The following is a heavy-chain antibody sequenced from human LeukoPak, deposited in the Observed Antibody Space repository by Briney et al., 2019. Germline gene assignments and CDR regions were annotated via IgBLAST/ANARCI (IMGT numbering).Heavy chain of an antibody. Sequence: ASVKVSCTVSGYSFNELCIHWVRQAPGKGLEWMGGFAPEADETIYAPIFQGRLTLTEDRVTDTAYMELICLRSDDTAVYYCVTDLDDSADYWGQGTLVTVSS. CDR2: FAPEADET. CDR1: GYSFNELC. CDR3: VTDLDDSADY. V-gene: IGHV1-24*01. J-gene: IGHJ4*02. D-gene: IGHD1-1*01.